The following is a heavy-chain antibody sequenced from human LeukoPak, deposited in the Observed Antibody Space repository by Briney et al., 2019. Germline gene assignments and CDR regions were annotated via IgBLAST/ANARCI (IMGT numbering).Heavy chain of an antibody. CDR3: ARGRPTNYYYGSRGYYFYY. CDR1: GYTFTSND. Sequence: ASVTLTFKGSGYTFTSNDNSRVRQAPGQGLELMGWITAYNGNKNYAQKLPGRVRMNTATSTSTAYLELRSLRSDDTAVYYCARGRPTNYYYGSRGYYFYYWGQGTLVTVSS. CDR2: ITAYNGNK. J-gene: IGHJ4*02. D-gene: IGHD3-10*01. V-gene: IGHV1-18*04.